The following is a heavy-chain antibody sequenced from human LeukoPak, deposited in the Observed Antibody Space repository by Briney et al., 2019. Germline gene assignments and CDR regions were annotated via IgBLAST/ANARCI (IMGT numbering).Heavy chain of an antibody. CDR1: GYTFTSYG. CDR3: ARDLAPIHITMVRGVSDY. V-gene: IGHV1-18*01. J-gene: IGHJ4*02. Sequence: GASVKVSCKASGYTFTSYGISWVRQAPGQGLEWMGWISAYNGNTNYAQKLQGRVTMTTDTSTSTAYMELRSLRSDDTAVYYCARDLAPIHITMVRGVSDYWGQGTLVTVSS. D-gene: IGHD3-10*01. CDR2: ISAYNGNT.